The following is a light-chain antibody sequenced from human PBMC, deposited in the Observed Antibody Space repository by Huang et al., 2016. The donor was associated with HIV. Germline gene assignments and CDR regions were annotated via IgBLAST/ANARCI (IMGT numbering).Light chain of an antibody. CDR3: QQSYSSPPT. V-gene: IGKV1-39*01. CDR1: QSISRY. J-gene: IGKJ2*01. CDR2: SAS. Sequence: DIQMTQSPSSLSASVGERVTITCRASQSISRYLIWYQQKPGKAPKVLIHSASSLQSGVPSRFSGSGYGTDFTLTISRLQTEDFATYYCQQSYSSPPTFGQGTKVEIK.